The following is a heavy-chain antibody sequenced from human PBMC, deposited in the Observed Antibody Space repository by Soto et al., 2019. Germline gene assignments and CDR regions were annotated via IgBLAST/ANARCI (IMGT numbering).Heavy chain of an antibody. CDR2: ITGSSGST. Sequence: EEQLLESGGDLVQPGGSLRLSCAASGFNFGQFVMTWVRQAPGKGLEWVSTITGSSGSTTYTESVKGRFTISRDNSKNSLYLQMNNLRADDTAIYYCAKADTGWFATLGRGTLVTVSS. V-gene: IGHV3-23*01. J-gene: IGHJ5*02. CDR3: AKADTGWFAT. D-gene: IGHD3-10*01. CDR1: GFNFGQFV.